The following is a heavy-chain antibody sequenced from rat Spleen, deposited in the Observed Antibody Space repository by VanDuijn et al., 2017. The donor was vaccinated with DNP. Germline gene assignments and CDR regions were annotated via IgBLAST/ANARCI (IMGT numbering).Heavy chain of an antibody. CDR2: IVHDGSRT. V-gene: IGHV5S10*01. Sequence: EVQLVESGGDLVQPGRSLRLSCVASGFSFRDYNMAWVRQAPKKGLEWVATIVHDGSRTYYRDSVKGRFTISRDNARSTLYLQMDSLRSEDTATYYCTTLNYYASLSGYFDYWGQGVMVTVSS. CDR1: GFSFRDYN. D-gene: IGHD1-12*01. CDR3: TTLNYYASLSGYFDY. J-gene: IGHJ2*01.